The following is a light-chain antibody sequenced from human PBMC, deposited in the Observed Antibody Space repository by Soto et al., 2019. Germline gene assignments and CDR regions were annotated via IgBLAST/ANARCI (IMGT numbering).Light chain of an antibody. CDR3: QQSYSTPPWT. V-gene: IGKV1-39*01. Sequence: DILMTQSPSSLSASVGDRVTITCRASQSISSYLNWYQQKPGKAPKLLIYDASSLQSGVPSRFSGSGSGTDFTLTISSLQPEDFATYYCQQSYSTPPWTFGQGTKVEIK. CDR2: DAS. CDR1: QSISSY. J-gene: IGKJ1*01.